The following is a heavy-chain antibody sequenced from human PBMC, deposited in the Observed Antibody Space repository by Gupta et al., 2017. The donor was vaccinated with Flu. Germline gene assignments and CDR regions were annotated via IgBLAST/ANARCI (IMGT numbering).Heavy chain of an antibody. CDR1: FIFATYN. CDR3: ARGKALWVLPNYYGLDV. Sequence: FIFATYNVHRSSWVRGKGVSWVSEIGIRGDTYYSGSVKGRFTIARDSAKSSLYLQLNCLEAGETAVYYCARGKALWVLPNYYGLDVWGQGTTVAGSS. CDR2: IGIRGDT. V-gene: IGHV3-13*01. D-gene: IGHD2-21*01. J-gene: IGHJ6*02.